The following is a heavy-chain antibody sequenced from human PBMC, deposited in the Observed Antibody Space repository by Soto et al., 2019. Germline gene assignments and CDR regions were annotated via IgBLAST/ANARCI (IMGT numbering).Heavy chain of an antibody. Sequence: SETLSLTCTVSGSSISDGYYWTWIRQHPGKGLEWIGSISASGSTSYNPSLKSRLTVSVDKSKNQFSLNLRSVTAADTAVYYCARRDRSGFSYWLDTWGQGTLVTVSS. V-gene: IGHV4-31*03. D-gene: IGHD3-22*01. CDR2: ISASGST. J-gene: IGHJ5*02. CDR1: GSSISDGYY. CDR3: ARRDRSGFSYWLDT.